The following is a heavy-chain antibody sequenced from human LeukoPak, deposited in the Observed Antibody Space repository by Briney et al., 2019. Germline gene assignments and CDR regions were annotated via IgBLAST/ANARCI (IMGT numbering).Heavy chain of an antibody. CDR1: GGSFSGYY. CDR2: INHSGST. V-gene: IGHV4-34*01. J-gene: IGHJ4*02. CDR3: ARRGSGSYYNDLMDY. Sequence: SETLSLTCAVYGGSFSGYYWSWIRQPPGKGLEWIGEINHSGSTNYNPSLKSRVTISVDTSKNQFSLKLSSVTAAGTAVYYCARRGSGSYYNDLMDYWGQGTLVTVSS. D-gene: IGHD3-10*01.